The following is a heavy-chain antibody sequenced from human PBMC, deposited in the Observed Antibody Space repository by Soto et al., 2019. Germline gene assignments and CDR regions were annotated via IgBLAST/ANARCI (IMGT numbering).Heavy chain of an antibody. D-gene: IGHD4-17*01. V-gene: IGHV1-2*04. J-gene: IGHJ4*02. Sequence: GASVKVSCKASGYTFTGYYMHWVRQAPGQGLEWMGWINPNSGGTNHAQKFQGWVTMTRDTSISTAYMELSRLSSDDTAVYYCARGPLYGDLDYWGQGTLVTVSS. CDR1: GYTFTGYY. CDR2: INPNSGGT. CDR3: ARGPLYGDLDY.